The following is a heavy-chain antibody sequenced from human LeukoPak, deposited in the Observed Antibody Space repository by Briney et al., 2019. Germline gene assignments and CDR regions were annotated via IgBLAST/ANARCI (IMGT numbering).Heavy chain of an antibody. D-gene: IGHD6-19*01. V-gene: IGHV3-33*06. J-gene: IGHJ4*02. Sequence: PGGSLRLSCAASGFTFSNYGFHWVRQAPGKGLEWVALIWYDGSNKYYADSVKGRFTISRDSSKNTLYLQMNSLRAEDTAVYYCAKPPPSSGWYEFGDYWGQGTLVTVSS. CDR3: AKPPPSSGWYEFGDY. CDR1: GFTFSNYG. CDR2: IWYDGSNK.